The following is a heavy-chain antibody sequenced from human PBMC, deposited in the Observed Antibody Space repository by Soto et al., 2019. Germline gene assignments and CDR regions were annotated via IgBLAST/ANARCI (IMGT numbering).Heavy chain of an antibody. J-gene: IGHJ4*01. D-gene: IGHD6-13*01. Sequence: PSETLSLTCAVSGGSITSVGYSWSWIRQAPGKGLEWVGYVHFSGSTTYKPSLAPRLNISFDMSKSQVYLQLTSVTAADTAVYYCARFGAAAAHDDNWGRGVLVTVSS. CDR3: ARFGAAAAHDDN. CDR1: GGSITSVGYS. V-gene: IGHV4-61*08. CDR2: VHFSGST.